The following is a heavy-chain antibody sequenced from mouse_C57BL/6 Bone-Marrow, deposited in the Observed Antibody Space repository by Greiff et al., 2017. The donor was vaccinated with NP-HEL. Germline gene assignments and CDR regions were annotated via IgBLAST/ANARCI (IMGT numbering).Heavy chain of an antibody. CDR3: ARNIVHYYGSSYEAMDY. J-gene: IGHJ4*01. CDR1: GYTFTSYT. V-gene: IGHV1-4*01. D-gene: IGHD1-1*01. CDR2: INPSSGYT. Sequence: QVQLQQSGAELARPGASVKMSCKASGYTFTSYTMHWVKQRPGQGLEWIGYINPSSGYTKYNQKFKDKATLTADKSSSTAYMQLSSLTSEDSAVYYCARNIVHYYGSSYEAMDYWGQGTSVTVSS.